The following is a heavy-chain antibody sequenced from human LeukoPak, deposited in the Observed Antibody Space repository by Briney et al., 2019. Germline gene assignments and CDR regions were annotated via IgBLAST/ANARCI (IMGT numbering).Heavy chain of an antibody. CDR1: GFTFSSYS. V-gene: IGHV3-21*01. Sequence: GGSLRLSCAASGFTFSSYSMNWVRQAPGKGLEWVSSISSSSSYIYYADSVKGRFTISRDNAKNSLYLQMNSLRAEDTAVYYCAREGGLTGYSQYYFDYWGQGTLVTVSS. D-gene: IGHD3-9*01. CDR3: AREGGLTGYSQYYFDY. CDR2: ISSSSSYI. J-gene: IGHJ4*02.